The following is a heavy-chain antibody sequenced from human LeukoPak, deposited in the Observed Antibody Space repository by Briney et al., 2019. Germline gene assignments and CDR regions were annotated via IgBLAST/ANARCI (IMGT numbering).Heavy chain of an antibody. D-gene: IGHD1-1*01. CDR2: INPSCGST. V-gene: IGHV1-46*01. J-gene: IGHJ4*02. CDR1: GYTFSSYY. Sequence: GASVKVSCKASGYTFSSYYIYWVRQAPGQGLEWMATINPSCGSTSYAQKFQGRVTMTSDTSTSSVYMELSSLRSEDTAVYYCAREISTTDTGDDYWGQGTLVTVSS. CDR3: AREISTTDTGDDY.